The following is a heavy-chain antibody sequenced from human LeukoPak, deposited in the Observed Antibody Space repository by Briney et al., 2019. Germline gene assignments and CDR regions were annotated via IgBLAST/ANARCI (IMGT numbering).Heavy chain of an antibody. CDR2: ISTRGSTT. Sequence: GGSLRLSCAASGFTFSSYEMNWVRQAPGKGLEWVSYISTRGSTTYSADSVKGRFTISRDNAKNSLYLQMNSLRAEDTAVYYCARDPLDGNYFDYWGQGTLVTVSS. V-gene: IGHV3-48*03. CDR3: ARDPLDGNYFDY. D-gene: IGHD1-14*01. J-gene: IGHJ4*02. CDR1: GFTFSSYE.